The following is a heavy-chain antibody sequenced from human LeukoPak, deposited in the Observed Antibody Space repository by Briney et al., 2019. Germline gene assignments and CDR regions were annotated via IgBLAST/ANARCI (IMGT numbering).Heavy chain of an antibody. CDR3: ARDQASEADY. V-gene: IGHV3-20*04. CDR2: INWNGGST. Sequence: GGPLRLSCAASGFTFDNYGMSWVRQAPGKGLEWVSGINWNGGSTGYADSVKGRFTISRDNAKNSLYLQMNSLRAEDTALYYCARDQASEADYWGQGTLVTVSS. CDR1: GFTFDNYG. J-gene: IGHJ4*02.